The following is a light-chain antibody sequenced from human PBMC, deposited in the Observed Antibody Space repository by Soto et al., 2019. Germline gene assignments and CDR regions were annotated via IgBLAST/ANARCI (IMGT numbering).Light chain of an antibody. CDR3: QSYDSSLSGLV. CDR2: GNS. J-gene: IGLJ1*01. Sequence: QSVLTQPPSVSGAPGQRVTISCTRSSSNIGAGYDVHWYQQLPGTAPKLLIYGNSNRPSGVPDRFSGSKSGTSASLAITGLQAEDEADYYCQSYDSSLSGLVFGTGTKVTVL. CDR1: SSNIGAGYD. V-gene: IGLV1-40*01.